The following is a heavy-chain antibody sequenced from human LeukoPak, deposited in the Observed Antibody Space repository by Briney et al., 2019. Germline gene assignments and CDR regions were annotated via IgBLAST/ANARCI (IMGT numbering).Heavy chain of an antibody. CDR3: ARDYYGSGSYYGY. V-gene: IGHV5-51*01. D-gene: IGHD3-10*01. Sequence: GESLQISCQGSGSIFTTYWIGRGRQLPGKGLEWMGIIYPGDSDTRYSPSFQGQVTISADKSISTAYLQWSSLKASDTAMYYCARDYYGSGSYYGYWGQGTLVTVSS. J-gene: IGHJ4*02. CDR1: GSIFTTYW. CDR2: IYPGDSDT.